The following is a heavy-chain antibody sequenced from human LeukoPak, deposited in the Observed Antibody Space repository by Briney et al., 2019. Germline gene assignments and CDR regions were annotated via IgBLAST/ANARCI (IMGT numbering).Heavy chain of an antibody. J-gene: IGHJ6*03. CDR3: ARDQVYAFWSGRFDYYYYYMDV. CDR1: GFTFSSYG. V-gene: IGHV3-7*01. CDR2: IKQDESEK. D-gene: IGHD3-3*01. Sequence: GSLRLSCAASGFTFSSYGMHWVRQAPGKGLEWVANIKQDESEKYYVDSVKGRFTISRDNAKNSLYLQMNSLRAEDTAVYYCARDQVYAFWSGRFDYYYYYMDVWGKGTTVTVSS.